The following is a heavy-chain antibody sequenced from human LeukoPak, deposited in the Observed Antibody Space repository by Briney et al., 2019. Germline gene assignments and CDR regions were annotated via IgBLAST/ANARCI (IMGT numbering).Heavy chain of an antibody. CDR1: GFTFIDYD. D-gene: IGHD6-19*01. CDR3: ARGGIQVSGIDEFDY. V-gene: IGHV3-13*01. Sequence: QSGGSLRLSCAASGFTFIDYDMHWARQVIGKGLEWVSAIGIRGDTHYSGSVKGRFTISRENAESSLYLQMNSLRAEDTAVYYCARGGIQVSGIDEFDYWGQGTLVTVSS. J-gene: IGHJ4*02. CDR2: IGIRGDT.